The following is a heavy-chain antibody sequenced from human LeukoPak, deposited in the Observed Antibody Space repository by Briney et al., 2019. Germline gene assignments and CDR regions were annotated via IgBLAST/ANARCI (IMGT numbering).Heavy chain of an antibody. CDR1: GGSISSSSSY. CDR2: IYYSGSS. V-gene: IGHV4-39*01. CDR3: ARQIGYSYGYPDH. J-gene: IGHJ4*02. D-gene: IGHD5-18*01. Sequence: PSETLSLTCSVSGGSISSSSSYWGWIRQPPGKGLEWIGSIYYSGSSFDNPALKSRVTISVDTSKNQFSLKLSSVTAADTAVYYCARQIGYSYGYPDHWGQGTLVTVSS.